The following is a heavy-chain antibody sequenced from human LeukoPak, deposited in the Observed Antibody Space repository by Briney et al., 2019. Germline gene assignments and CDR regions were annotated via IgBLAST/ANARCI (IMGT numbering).Heavy chain of an antibody. Sequence: PSETLSLTCTVSGGSISSSSYYWGWIRQPPGKGLEWIGSIYYSGSTYYNPSLKSRVTISVDTSKNQFSLKLSSVTAADTAVYYCARSEVTTVTTHFDYWGQGTLVTVSS. V-gene: IGHV4-39*07. D-gene: IGHD4-17*01. J-gene: IGHJ4*02. CDR2: IYYSGST. CDR1: GGSISSSSYY. CDR3: ARSEVTTVTTHFDY.